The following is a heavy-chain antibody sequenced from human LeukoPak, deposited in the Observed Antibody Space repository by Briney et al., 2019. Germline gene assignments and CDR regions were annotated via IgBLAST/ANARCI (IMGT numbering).Heavy chain of an antibody. CDR1: GASISSGGYY. Sequence: SETLSLTCTVSGASISSGGYYWSWIRQHPGKGVEWTGYIYYSGSTYYNPSLKSRVTISVDTSKNQFSLKLSSVTAADTAGYYCARERGSKPFAPWGQGTLVTVSS. V-gene: IGHV4-31*03. J-gene: IGHJ5*02. D-gene: IGHD6-13*01. CDR2: IYYSGST. CDR3: ARERGSKPFAP.